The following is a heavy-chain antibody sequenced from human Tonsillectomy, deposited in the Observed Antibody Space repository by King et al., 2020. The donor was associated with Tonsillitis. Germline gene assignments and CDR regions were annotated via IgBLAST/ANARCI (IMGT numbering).Heavy chain of an antibody. CDR1: GFLFNSYA. D-gene: IGHD2-2*01. V-gene: IGHV3-30-3*01. CDR3: AGDTHKYSTSWSYAFHI. Sequence: VQLVESGGGVVQPGRSLRLSCAASGFLFNSYAIHWVRQAPGKGLEWVTVISDDGDKKYYADSVKGRFTNSRDNFKNTLYLQMNSLRPEDTAIYYCAGDTHKYSTSWSYAFHIWGQGTLVTVSS. CDR2: ISDDGDKK. J-gene: IGHJ3*02.